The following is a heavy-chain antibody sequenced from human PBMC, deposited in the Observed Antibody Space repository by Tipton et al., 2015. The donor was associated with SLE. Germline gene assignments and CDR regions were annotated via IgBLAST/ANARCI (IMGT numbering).Heavy chain of an antibody. CDR3: ARSPMMCTGGTCYGDAFDI. J-gene: IGHJ3*02. Sequence: TLSLTCAVSGYSITSGYYWGWIRQPPGKGLEWIVSFFYGGNTYYNPSLNPSLRSRVSISLDTSKNQFSPIVTSVTAADTAVYYCARSPMMCTGGTCYGDAFDIWGQGTVVTVSS. D-gene: IGHD2-15*01. CDR2: FFYGGNT. CDR1: GYSITSGYY. V-gene: IGHV4-38-2*01.